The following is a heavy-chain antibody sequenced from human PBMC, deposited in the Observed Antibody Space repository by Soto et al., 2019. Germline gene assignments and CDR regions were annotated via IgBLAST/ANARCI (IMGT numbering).Heavy chain of an antibody. Sequence: LRLSCAASGFTFNTHAIHWVRQPPGKGLEWVAVISYDGSNKYFADSVKGRFTIFRDNSKSSLFLQMNSLRAEDTAVYYCAREKGRLGYCTSTSCHGEFDYWGRGTLVTVSS. J-gene: IGHJ4*02. CDR2: ISYDGSNK. V-gene: IGHV3-30-3*01. D-gene: IGHD2-2*01. CDR1: GFTFNTHA. CDR3: AREKGRLGYCTSTSCHGEFDY.